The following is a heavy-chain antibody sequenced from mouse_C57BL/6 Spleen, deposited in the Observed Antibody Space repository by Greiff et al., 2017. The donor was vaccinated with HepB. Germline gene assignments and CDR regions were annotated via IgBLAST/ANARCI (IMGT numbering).Heavy chain of an antibody. J-gene: IGHJ4*01. CDR2: ISSGSSTI. CDR1: GFTFSDYG. Sequence: EVMLVESGGGLVKPGGSLKLSCAASGFTFSDYGMHWVRQAPEKGLEWVAYISSGSSTIYYADTVKGRFTISRDNAKNTLFLQMTSLRSEDTAMYDCARPGYYVVYYYAMDYWGQGTSVTVSS. CDR3: ARPGYYVVYYYAMDY. V-gene: IGHV5-17*01. D-gene: IGHD1-1*01.